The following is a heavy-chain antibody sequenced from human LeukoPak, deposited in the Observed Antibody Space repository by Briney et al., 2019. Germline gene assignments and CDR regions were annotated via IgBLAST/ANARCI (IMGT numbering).Heavy chain of an antibody. Sequence: GRSLRLSCAASGFTFDDHAMHWVRQPPGKGLEWVSGISWNSGSIGYADSVKSRFTISRDNAKNSLYLQMNSLRAEDTALYYCAKDMALHDYGDPGYFDYWGQGTLVTVSS. CDR3: AKDMALHDYGDPGYFDY. V-gene: IGHV3-9*01. D-gene: IGHD4-17*01. CDR1: GFTFDDHA. CDR2: ISWNSGSI. J-gene: IGHJ4*02.